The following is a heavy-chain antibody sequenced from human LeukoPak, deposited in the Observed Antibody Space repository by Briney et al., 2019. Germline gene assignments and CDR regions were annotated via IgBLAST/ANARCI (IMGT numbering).Heavy chain of an antibody. CDR3: ARQPALTHSHLDY. CDR1: GGSISSYY. Sequence: PSETLPLTCTVSGGSISSYYWSWIRQPPGKGLEWIGYIYYSGSTNYNPSLKSRVTISVDTSKNQFSLKLSSVTAADTAVYYCARQPALTHSHLDYWGQGTLVTVSS. J-gene: IGHJ4*02. CDR2: IYYSGST. V-gene: IGHV4-59*08.